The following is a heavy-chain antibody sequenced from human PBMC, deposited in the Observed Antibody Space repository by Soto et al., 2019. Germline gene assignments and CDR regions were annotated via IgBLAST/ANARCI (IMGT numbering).Heavy chain of an antibody. CDR3: AGMPYTSGLRFDP. Sequence: PSETLSLTCTVSGGSISSYYWSWIRQPPGKGLEWIGYLYYSGITNYNSSLKSRVSTSLAPSKNQFSLKLTSVTAADTAVYFCAGMPYTSGLRFDPWGPGTLVTVSS. CDR2: LYYSGIT. CDR1: GGSISSYY. D-gene: IGHD6-19*01. J-gene: IGHJ5*02. V-gene: IGHV4-59*12.